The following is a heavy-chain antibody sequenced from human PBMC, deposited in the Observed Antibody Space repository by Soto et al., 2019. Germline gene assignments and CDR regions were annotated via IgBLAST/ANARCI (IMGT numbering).Heavy chain of an antibody. CDR2: IIPIFGTA. CDR1: GGTFSSYA. J-gene: IGHJ4*02. V-gene: IGHV1-69*13. CDR3: ARDPGWELPYFDY. D-gene: IGHD1-26*01. Sequence: ASVKVSCKASGGTFSSYAISWVRQAPGQGLEWMGGIIPIFGTANYAQKFQGRVTITADESTSTAYMELSSLRSEDTAVYYCARDPGWELPYFDYWGQGTLVTVSS.